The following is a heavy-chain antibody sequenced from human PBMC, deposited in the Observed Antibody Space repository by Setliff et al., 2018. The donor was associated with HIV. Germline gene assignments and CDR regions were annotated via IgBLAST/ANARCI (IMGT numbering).Heavy chain of an antibody. J-gene: IGHJ3*02. CDR2: INTDGSSI. CDR1: RFKFSSYW. Sequence: GGSLRLSCAVSRFKFSSYWMHWVRQAPGKGLVWVSRINTDGSSISHADSVKGRFTISRDNAKNTLFLQMNSLRAEDTAVYYCASSNVVVVTASVSDAFDIWGQGTMVTVSS. CDR3: ASSNVVVVTASVSDAFDI. V-gene: IGHV3-74*01. D-gene: IGHD2-21*02.